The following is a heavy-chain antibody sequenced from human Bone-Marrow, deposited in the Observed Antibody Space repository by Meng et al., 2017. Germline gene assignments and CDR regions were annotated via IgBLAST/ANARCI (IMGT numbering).Heavy chain of an antibody. J-gene: IGHJ6*02. Sequence: ASVKVSCKASGYTFTGYYMHWVRQAPGQGLEWMGWINPNSGGTNYAQKFQGRVTMTRDTSISTAYMELSRLRSDDTAVYYCARLRRWYYYGSRSPRKPEAMDVWGQGTTVTVSS. CDR3: ARLRRWYYYGSRSPRKPEAMDV. D-gene: IGHD3-10*01. CDR1: GYTFTGYY. V-gene: IGHV1-2*02. CDR2: INPNSGGT.